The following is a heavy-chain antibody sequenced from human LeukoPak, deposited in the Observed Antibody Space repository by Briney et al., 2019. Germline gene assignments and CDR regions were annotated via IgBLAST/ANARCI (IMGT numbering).Heavy chain of an antibody. CDR1: GGSISSSSYH. CDR3: ASFYGDYIDY. J-gene: IGHJ4*02. Sequence: SETLSLTCTVSGGSISSSSYHWGWIRQPPGKGLEWIGSIYYSGSTYYNPSLKSRVTISVDTSKNQFSLTLSSVTAADTAVYYCASFYGDYIDYWGQGTLVTVSS. D-gene: IGHD4-17*01. CDR2: IYYSGST. V-gene: IGHV4-39*01.